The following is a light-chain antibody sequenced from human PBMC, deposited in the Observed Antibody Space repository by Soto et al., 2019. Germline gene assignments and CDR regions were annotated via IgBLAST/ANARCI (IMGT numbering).Light chain of an antibody. CDR2: GAS. V-gene: IGKV3-15*01. J-gene: IGKJ1*01. CDR1: QSVSNN. CDR3: QQYNKWPPWT. Sequence: EIVMTQSPATLSVSPGERATLSCRASQSVSNNYLAWYQQKPGQAPRLLIYGASTRATGVPARFSGSGSGTEFTLSISSLQSEDFAVYYCQQYNKWPPWTFGQGTKVDIK.